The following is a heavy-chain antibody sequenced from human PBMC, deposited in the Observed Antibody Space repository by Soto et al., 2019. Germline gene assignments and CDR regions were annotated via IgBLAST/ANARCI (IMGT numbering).Heavy chain of an antibody. Sequence: SETLSLTCAVYGGSFSGYYWSWIRQPPGKGLEWIGEINHSGSTNYNPSLKSRVTISVDTSKNQFSLKLSSVTAADTAVYYCARGGNEYVWGSYRYTAHFDYWGQGTLVTVSS. CDR1: GGSFSGYY. J-gene: IGHJ4*02. D-gene: IGHD3-16*02. CDR3: ARGGNEYVWGSYRYTAHFDY. V-gene: IGHV4-34*01. CDR2: INHSGST.